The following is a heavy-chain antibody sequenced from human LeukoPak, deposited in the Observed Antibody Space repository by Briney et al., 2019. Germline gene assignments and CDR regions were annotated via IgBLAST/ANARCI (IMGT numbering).Heavy chain of an antibody. CDR3: VPSDSSGLD. V-gene: IGHV3-74*01. CDR2: TNTDGSST. J-gene: IGHJ4*02. CDR1: GITFSHYW. D-gene: IGHD3-22*01. Sequence: GGSLRLSCEASGITFSHYWMHWARQAPGKGLVWVLRTNTDGSSTSYMDSVKGRFTISRDNAKNTIYLQMNSLRAEDTAVYYCVPSDSSGLDWGQGTLVTVSS.